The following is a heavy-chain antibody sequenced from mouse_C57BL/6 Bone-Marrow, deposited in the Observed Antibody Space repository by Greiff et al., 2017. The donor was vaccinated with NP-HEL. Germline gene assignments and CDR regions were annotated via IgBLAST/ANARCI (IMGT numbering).Heavy chain of an antibody. V-gene: IGHV1-75*01. Sequence: VQLQQSGPELVKPGASVKISCKASGYTFTDYYINWVKQRPGQGLEWIGWIFPGSGSTYYNEKFKGKATLTVDKSSSTAYMLLSSLTSEDSAVYFCARDPFWDVDAMDYWGQGTSVTVSS. J-gene: IGHJ4*01. CDR1: GYTFTDYY. CDR3: ARDPFWDVDAMDY. D-gene: IGHD4-1*01. CDR2: IFPGSGST.